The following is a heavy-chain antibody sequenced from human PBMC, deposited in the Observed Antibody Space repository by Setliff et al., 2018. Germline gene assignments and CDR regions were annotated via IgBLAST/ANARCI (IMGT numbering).Heavy chain of an antibody. CDR1: GASINSGTYY. CDR2: IHYSGTT. CDR3: ARLPNYVWGSPVDY. J-gene: IGHJ4*02. Sequence: SETLSLTCTVSGASINSGTYYWAWIRQPPGKGLEWIGRIHYSGTTYYNASLKSRVTMSVDTSKNQFSLNLSSVTAADTAVYYCARLPNYVWGSPVDYWGQGTLVTVSS. D-gene: IGHD3-16*01. V-gene: IGHV4-39*01.